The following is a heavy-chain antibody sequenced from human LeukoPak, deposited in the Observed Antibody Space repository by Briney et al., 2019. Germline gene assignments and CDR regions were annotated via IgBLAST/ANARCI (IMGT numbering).Heavy chain of an antibody. V-gene: IGHV3-48*03. CDR3: AAVVDY. Sequence: GGSLRLSCTASGFTFSDYEMNWIRQAPGKGLEWISYISNSDSTQYYADSVKGRFTISRDNAKNSVYLQLNSLRAEDTALYYCAAVVDYWGQGTLVTVSS. CDR1: GFTFSDYE. J-gene: IGHJ4*02. CDR2: ISNSDSTQ.